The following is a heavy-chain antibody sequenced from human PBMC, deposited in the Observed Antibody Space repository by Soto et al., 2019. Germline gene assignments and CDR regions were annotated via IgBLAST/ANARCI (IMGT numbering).Heavy chain of an antibody. Sequence: QVQLVESGGGVVQPGRSRRPSFAAPGFTFISYGMHWVRQAPGKGLEWVAVISYDGSNKYYADSVKGRFTISRDNSKNTLYLQMNSLRAEDTAVYYCAPWFGAFDYWGQGTLVTVSS. CDR3: APWFGAFDY. CDR2: ISYDGSNK. V-gene: IGHV3-30*03. J-gene: IGHJ4*02. D-gene: IGHD3-10*01. CDR1: GFTFISYG.